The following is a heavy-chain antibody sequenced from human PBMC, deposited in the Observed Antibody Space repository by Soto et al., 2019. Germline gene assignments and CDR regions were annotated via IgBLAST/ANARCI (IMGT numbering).Heavy chain of an antibody. CDR2: ISYDGSNK. Sequence: LRLSCAASGFTFSSYGMHWVRQAPGKGLEWVAVISYDGSNKYYADSVKGRFTISRDNSKNTLYLQMNSLRAEDTAVYYCAKDRDYDILTGYYLAVWGQGTTVTVSS. V-gene: IGHV3-30*18. CDR3: AKDRDYDILTGYYLAV. J-gene: IGHJ6*02. CDR1: GFTFSSYG. D-gene: IGHD3-9*01.